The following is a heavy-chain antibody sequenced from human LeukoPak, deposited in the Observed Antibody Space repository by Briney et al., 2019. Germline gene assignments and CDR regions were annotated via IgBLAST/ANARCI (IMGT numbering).Heavy chain of an antibody. V-gene: IGHV1-18*01. D-gene: IGHD3-16*01. J-gene: IGHJ4*02. CDR1: GYTFTSYG. CDR3: ARHVGYDYVWGSYYFDY. CDR2: ISAYNGNT. Sequence: ASVKVSCKASGYTFTSYGISWVRQAPGQGLEWMGWISAYNGNTNYAQKLQGRVTMTTDTSTSTAYMELRSLRSDVTAVYYCARHVGYDYVWGSYYFDYWGQGTLVTVSS.